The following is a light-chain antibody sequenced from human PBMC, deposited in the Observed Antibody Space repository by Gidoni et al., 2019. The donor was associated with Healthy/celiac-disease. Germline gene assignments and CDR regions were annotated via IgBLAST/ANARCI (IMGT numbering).Light chain of an antibody. CDR3: QQNNSYPET. J-gene: IGKJ1*01. CDR1: QSISSW. V-gene: IGKV1-5*03. Sequence: DIQMPQSPSTLSASVGDRVTITCRASQSISSWVAWYQQKPGKAPKLLIYKASSLESGVPSRFSGSGSGTEFTLTISSLQPDDFATYYCQQNNSYPETFGQGTKVEIK. CDR2: KAS.